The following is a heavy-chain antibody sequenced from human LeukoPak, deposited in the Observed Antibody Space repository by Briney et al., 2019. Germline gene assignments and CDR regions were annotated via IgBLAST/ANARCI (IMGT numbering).Heavy chain of an antibody. CDR1: GFTFRSYE. D-gene: IGHD1-1*01. CDR3: AKGYNWNDIDY. Sequence: GGSLRLSCAVSGFTFRSYEMNWVRQAPGKGLEWVSYISSSGNSIYYADSVKGRFTISRDNSKNSLYLQMNSLRTEDTALYYCAKGYNWNDIDYWGQGTLVTVSS. J-gene: IGHJ4*02. V-gene: IGHV3-48*03. CDR2: ISSSGNSI.